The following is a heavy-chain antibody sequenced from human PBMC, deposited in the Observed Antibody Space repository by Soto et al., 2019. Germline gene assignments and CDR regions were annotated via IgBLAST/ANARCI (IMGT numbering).Heavy chain of an antibody. Sequence: EVQLVESGGGLVQPGGSLRLSCAASGFTVSSNYMSWVRQAPGKGLEWVSVIYSGGSTYYADSVKGRFTISRDNSKNTLYLQMNSLRAEDTAVYYCARGPSSGWLTWYFDLWGRGTLLTVSS. CDR1: GFTVSSNY. V-gene: IGHV3-66*01. CDR2: IYSGGST. D-gene: IGHD6-19*01. CDR3: ARGPSSGWLTWYFDL. J-gene: IGHJ2*01.